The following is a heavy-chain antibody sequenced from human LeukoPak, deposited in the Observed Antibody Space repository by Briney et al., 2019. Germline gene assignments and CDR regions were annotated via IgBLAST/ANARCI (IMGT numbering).Heavy chain of an antibody. Sequence: PSETLSLTCTVSGGSISSYYWSWIRQPPGKGLEWIGYIYYSGSTTYNPSLKSRITISVDTSKNQFSLKLSSVTAADTDVYYCARGGELQSGVVFDYWGQGTLVTVSS. D-gene: IGHD1-26*01. CDR2: IYYSGST. CDR3: ARGGELQSGVVFDY. V-gene: IGHV4-59*01. CDR1: GGSISSYY. J-gene: IGHJ4*02.